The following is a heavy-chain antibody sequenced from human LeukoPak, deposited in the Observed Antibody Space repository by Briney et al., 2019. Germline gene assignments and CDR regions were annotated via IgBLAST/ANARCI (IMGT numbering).Heavy chain of an antibody. CDR1: DGSISSFY. D-gene: IGHD5-18*01. CDR3: AARSGYSYGQVDY. J-gene: IGHJ4*02. CDR2: IYYSGST. Sequence: SETLSLTCTVSDGSISSFYWSWLRQPPGKGLEWIGYIYYSGSTNYNPSLKSRVTISVDTSKNQFSLKLNSVTAADTAVYYCAARSGYSYGQVDYWGQGTLVTVSS. V-gene: IGHV4-59*01.